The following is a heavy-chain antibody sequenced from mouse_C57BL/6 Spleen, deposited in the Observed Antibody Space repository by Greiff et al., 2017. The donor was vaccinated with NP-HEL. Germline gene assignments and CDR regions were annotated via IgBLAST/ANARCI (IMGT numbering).Heavy chain of an antibody. D-gene: IGHD1-1*01. CDR3: ARGYYYGSSPYFDY. Sequence: QVQLKESGAELVKPGASVKMSCKASGYTFTTYPIEWMKQNHGKSLEWIGNFHPYNDDTKYNEKFKGKATLTVEKSSSTVYLELSRLTSDDSAVYYCARGYYYGSSPYFDYWGQGTTLTVSS. V-gene: IGHV1-47*01. J-gene: IGHJ2*01. CDR1: GYTFTTYP. CDR2: FHPYNDDT.